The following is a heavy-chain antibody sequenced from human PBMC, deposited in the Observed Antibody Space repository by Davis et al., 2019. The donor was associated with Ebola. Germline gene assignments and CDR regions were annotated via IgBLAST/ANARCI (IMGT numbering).Heavy chain of an antibody. D-gene: IGHD2-21*02. J-gene: IGHJ4*02. CDR2: INPSGGST. V-gene: IGHV1-46*01. CDR3: ARVLWGGDSSYYFDY. Sequence: AASVKVSCKTSGYTFTSYYMYWVRQAPGQGLEWMGIINPSGGSTSYAQKFQGRVTMTRDTSTRTLYMELNSLRSEDTAVYYCARVLWGGDSSYYFDYWGQGTLVTVSS. CDR1: GYTFTSYY.